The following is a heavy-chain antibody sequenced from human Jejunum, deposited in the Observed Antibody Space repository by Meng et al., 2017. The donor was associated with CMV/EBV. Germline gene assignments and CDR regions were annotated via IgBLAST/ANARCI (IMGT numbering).Heavy chain of an antibody. D-gene: IGHD4-17*01. J-gene: IGHJ4*02. CDR3: AKAYGDYSLFDS. CDR1: SGFFSSGDHY. V-gene: IGHV4-30-4*01. Sequence: QVQLQESGPGLVKPSQTLSLPCSFSSGFFSSGDHYWGWVRQPPGKGLEWIGNIYYSGSTQYSPSLKSRVTISLDTSKSQFSLRLNSVTAADTAVYYCAKAYGDYSLFDSWGQGSLVTVSS. CDR2: IYYSGST.